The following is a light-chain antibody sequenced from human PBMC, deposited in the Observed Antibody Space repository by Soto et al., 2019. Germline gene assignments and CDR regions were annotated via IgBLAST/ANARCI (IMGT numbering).Light chain of an antibody. Sequence: EIVLTQSPGTLSLSPGDRATLSFRASQSVSSNFLAWYQQKPGQAPRLLIYGASIRATGIPDRFSGSGSGTDFTLTIRSLETEDFAMYFRHKYGSSPRTFGQGTKVEIK. V-gene: IGKV3-20*01. CDR1: QSVSSNF. CDR2: GAS. CDR3: HKYGSSPRT. J-gene: IGKJ1*01.